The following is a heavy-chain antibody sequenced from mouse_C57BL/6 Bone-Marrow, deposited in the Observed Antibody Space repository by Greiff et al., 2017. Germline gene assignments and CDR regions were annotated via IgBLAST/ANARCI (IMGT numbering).Heavy chain of an antibody. V-gene: IGHV5-6*01. Sequence: EVKLVESGGDLVKPGGSLKLSCAASGFTFSSYGMSWVRQTPDKRLEWVATISSGGSYTYYPDSVKGRFTISRDNAKNTLYLQMSSLKSEDTAMYYCARQDYYGFAYWGQVTLVTVSA. CDR1: GFTFSSYG. J-gene: IGHJ3*01. CDR2: ISSGGSYT. D-gene: IGHD1-2*01. CDR3: ARQDYYGFAY.